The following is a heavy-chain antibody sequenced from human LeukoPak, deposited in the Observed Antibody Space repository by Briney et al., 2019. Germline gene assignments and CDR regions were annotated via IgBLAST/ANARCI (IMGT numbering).Heavy chain of an antibody. Sequence: PSETLSLTCTVSGGSISSYYWSWIRQPPGKGLEWIGYIYYSGSTNYNPSLKSRVTISVDTSKNQFSLKLSSVTAADTAVYYCARVRKAYYYDSSGYYDAFDIWGQGTMVTVSS. V-gene: IGHV4-59*01. CDR2: IYYSGST. CDR3: ARVRKAYYYDSSGYYDAFDI. CDR1: GGSISSYY. D-gene: IGHD3-22*01. J-gene: IGHJ3*02.